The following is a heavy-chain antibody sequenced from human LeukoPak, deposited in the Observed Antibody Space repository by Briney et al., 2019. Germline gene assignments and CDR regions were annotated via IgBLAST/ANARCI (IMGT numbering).Heavy chain of an antibody. CDR1: GFTFSSYG. Sequence: GGSLRLSCAASGFTFSSYGMSWVRQAPGKGLEWVSAISGSGGSTYYADSVKGRFTISRDNSKNTLYLQMNSLRAEDTAVYYCASEMLWFGELSLDYWGQGTLVTVSS. CDR2: ISGSGGST. J-gene: IGHJ4*02. CDR3: ASEMLWFGELSLDY. V-gene: IGHV3-23*01. D-gene: IGHD3-10*01.